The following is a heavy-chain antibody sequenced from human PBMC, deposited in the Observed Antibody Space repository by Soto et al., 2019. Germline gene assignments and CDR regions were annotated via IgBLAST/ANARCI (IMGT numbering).Heavy chain of an antibody. CDR3: ATITNEESSYWFDP. D-gene: IGHD1-1*01. CDR2: FDPEDGET. V-gene: IGHV1-24*01. Sequence: GASVKVSCKVSGYTLTELSMHWVRQAPGKGLEWMGGFDPEDGETIYAQKFQGRVTMTEDTSTDTAYMELSSLRSEDTAVYYCATITNEESSYWFDPWGQGTLVTVSS. CDR1: GYTLTELS. J-gene: IGHJ5*02.